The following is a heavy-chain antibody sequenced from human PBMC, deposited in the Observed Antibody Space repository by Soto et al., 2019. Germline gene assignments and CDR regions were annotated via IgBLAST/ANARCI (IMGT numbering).Heavy chain of an antibody. J-gene: IGHJ5*02. D-gene: IGHD3-10*01. CDR2: LYWDDDK. CDR3: GYVYYNSGRWDA. V-gene: IGHV2-5*02. Sequence: ITLKESGPTLVKPTQTLTLTCTFSGFSLSTSAVGVGWIRQPPGKALEWLALLYWDDDKRYSPSLKSRLTITKDTSKNQVVLTMTNMDPVETATYYCGYVYYNSGRWDAWGEGTLVTVSS. CDR1: GFSLSTSAVG.